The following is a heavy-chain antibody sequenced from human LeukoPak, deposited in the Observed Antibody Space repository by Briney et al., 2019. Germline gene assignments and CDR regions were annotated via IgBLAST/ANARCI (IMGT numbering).Heavy chain of an antibody. D-gene: IGHD4-17*01. J-gene: IGHJ5*02. Sequence: ASVKVSCKASGCTFNNYGISWVRQAPGQGLEWMGWINGYNGLTNYAQKVQGRVTMTIDTSTSTVYMELRGLRSDDTDVYYGAGKHNYVEPLPFEPWGQGTLVTVSS. CDR2: INGYNGLT. CDR1: GCTFNNYG. V-gene: IGHV1-18*01. CDR3: AGKHNYVEPLPFEP.